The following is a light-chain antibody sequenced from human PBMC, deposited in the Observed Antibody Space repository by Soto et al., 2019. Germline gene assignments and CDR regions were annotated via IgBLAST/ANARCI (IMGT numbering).Light chain of an antibody. V-gene: IGKV1-12*01. Sequence: DIPMTQSPSSVSASVGDSVTITCRASQGISNRLAWYQQKPGKGPKLLISAAFNLQGGVPLRFNGRDSGTDFPLTISSLQPEDSATYYCQQANSFPHTFGQGTKREI. J-gene: IGKJ2*01. CDR2: AAF. CDR3: QQANSFPHT. CDR1: QGISNR.